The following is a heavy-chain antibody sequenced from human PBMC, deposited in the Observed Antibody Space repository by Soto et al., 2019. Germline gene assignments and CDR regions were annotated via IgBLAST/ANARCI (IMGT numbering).Heavy chain of an antibody. J-gene: IGHJ6*02. Sequence: GVSLRLSCAASGFTFSSYAMSWVRQAPGKGLEWVSAISGSGGSTYYADSVKGRFTISRDNSKNTLYLQMNSLRAEDTAVYYCAKDQRGSASEAALPDYGMDVWGQGTTVIVSS. CDR1: GFTFSSYA. CDR2: ISGSGGST. V-gene: IGHV3-23*01. CDR3: AKDQRGSASEAALPDYGMDV. D-gene: IGHD6-6*01.